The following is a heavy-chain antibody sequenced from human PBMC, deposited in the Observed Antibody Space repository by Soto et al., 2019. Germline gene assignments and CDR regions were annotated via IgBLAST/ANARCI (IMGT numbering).Heavy chain of an antibody. Sequence: QVQLVQSGAEVKKPGASVKVSCRASGDTFISHDINWVRQATGQGLEWMGWMNPKSGNTGYGQKFQGRLTLTRDTSISTAYMELGSLRSDDTAIYYCVRGAASWGQGTLVTVSS. CDR1: GDTFISHD. CDR2: MNPKSGNT. CDR3: VRGAAS. J-gene: IGHJ5*02. V-gene: IGHV1-8*01.